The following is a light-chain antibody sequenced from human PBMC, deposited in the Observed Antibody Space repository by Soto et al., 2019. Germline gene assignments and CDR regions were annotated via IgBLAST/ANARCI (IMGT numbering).Light chain of an antibody. CDR3: QQTYSTLGT. CDR2: AAS. Sequence: DIQMTQSPSSLSASVGDRVTITCRASQTISSSLNWYQQKPGNATKLLIYAASSLHTGVPERVSGSGFGTEVTLTITSLQPEDFLTYFCQQTYSTLGTFGQGTKVDIK. V-gene: IGKV1-39*01. CDR1: QTISSS. J-gene: IGKJ1*01.